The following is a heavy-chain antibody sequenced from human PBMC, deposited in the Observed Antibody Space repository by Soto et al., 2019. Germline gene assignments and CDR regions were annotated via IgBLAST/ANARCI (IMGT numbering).Heavy chain of an antibody. CDR3: ARHFREAYTALEF. V-gene: IGHV4-30-4*01. CDR2: IYYSGST. J-gene: IGHJ4*02. Sequence: SETLSLTCTVSGGSISSGDYYWSWIRQPPGKGLEWIGYIYYSGSTYYSPSLKSRVTISVDTSKNQFSLNLSSVTAADTAVYYCARHFREAYTALEFWGQGTVVTVSS. D-gene: IGHD3-3*02. CDR1: GGSISSGDYY.